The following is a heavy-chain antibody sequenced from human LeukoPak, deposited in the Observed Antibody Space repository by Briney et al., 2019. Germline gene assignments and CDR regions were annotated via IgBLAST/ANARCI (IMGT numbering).Heavy chain of an antibody. CDR3: ARTMGRYYYYGMDV. D-gene: IGHD2-8*01. J-gene: IGHJ6*02. CDR2: IYYSGST. CDR1: GGSISSGGYY. Sequence: SETLSLTCTVSGGSISSGGYYWSWIRQPPGKGLEWIGNIYYSGSTNYNPSLKSRVTISVDTSKNQFSLKLSSVTAADTAVYYCARTMGRYYYYGMDVWGQGTTVTVSS. V-gene: IGHV4-61*08.